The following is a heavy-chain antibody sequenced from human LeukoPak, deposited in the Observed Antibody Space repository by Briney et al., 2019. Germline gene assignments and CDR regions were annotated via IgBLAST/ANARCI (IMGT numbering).Heavy chain of an antibody. J-gene: IGHJ3*02. CDR3: ARDDALGDNALDI. D-gene: IGHD3-16*01. CDR1: GFTFSSYG. Sequence: GRSLRLSCAASGFTFSSYGMHWVRQAPGKGLEWVAVILNDGSQEKYADSVKGRFTISRDNSKNTLFLQMNSLRAEDTAVYYCARDDALGDNALDIWGQGTTVTVSS. CDR2: ILNDGSQE. V-gene: IGHV3-33*01.